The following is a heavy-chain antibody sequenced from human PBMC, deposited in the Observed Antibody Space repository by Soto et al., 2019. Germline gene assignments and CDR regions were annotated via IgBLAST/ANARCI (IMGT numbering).Heavy chain of an antibody. CDR2: ISAYNGNT. CDR3: AREASGSYYRYFDY. V-gene: IGHV1-18*01. D-gene: IGHD1-26*01. Sequence: ASVKVSCKASGYTFTSYGISWVRQAPGQGLEWMGWISAYNGNTNYAQKLQGRVTMTTDASTSTAYMELRSLRSDDTAVYYCAREASGSYYRYFDYWGQGTLVTVSS. J-gene: IGHJ4*02. CDR1: GYTFTSYG.